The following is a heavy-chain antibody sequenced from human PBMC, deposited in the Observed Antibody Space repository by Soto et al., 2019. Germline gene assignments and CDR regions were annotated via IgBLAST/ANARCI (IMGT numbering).Heavy chain of an antibody. CDR3: ATGPRPTHVDY. D-gene: IGHD2-15*01. V-gene: IGHV4-28*03. CDR1: GYSISISNW. CDR2: IYYSGST. Sequence: SETLSLTCAFSGYSISISNWLGWIRQPPGKGLEWIGYIYYSGSTYYNPSLKSRVTMSVDTSKNQFSLKLSSVTAVDTAVYYCATGPRPTHVDYWGQGTLVTVPS. J-gene: IGHJ4*02.